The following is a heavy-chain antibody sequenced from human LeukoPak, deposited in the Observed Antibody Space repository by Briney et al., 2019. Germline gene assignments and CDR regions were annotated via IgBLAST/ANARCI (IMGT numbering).Heavy chain of an antibody. CDR1: GGSISSSSYY. CDR3: ARQVVVPAAMIGYYYYYGMDV. Sequence: PSETLSLTCTVSGGSISSSSYYWGWIRQPPGKGLEWIGSIYYSGSTYYNPSLKSRVTISVDTSKNQFSLKLSSVTAADAALYYCARQVVVPAAMIGYYYYYGMDVWGQGTTVTVSS. CDR2: IYYSGST. D-gene: IGHD2-2*01. J-gene: IGHJ6*02. V-gene: IGHV4-39*01.